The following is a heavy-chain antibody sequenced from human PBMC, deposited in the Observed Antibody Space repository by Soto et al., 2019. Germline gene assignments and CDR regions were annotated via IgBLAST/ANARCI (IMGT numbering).Heavy chain of an antibody. D-gene: IGHD5-18*01. CDR2: IYYSGST. J-gene: IGHJ4*02. Sequence: SETLPLTCTVSGGSISSYCWSWIRQPPGKGLEWIGYIYYSGSTYYNPSLKSRVTISVDTSKNQFSLKLSSVAAADTAVYYCARVILDTAMAFDYWGQATLVTVSS. CDR3: ARVILDTAMAFDY. V-gene: IGHV4-59*04. CDR1: GGSISSYC.